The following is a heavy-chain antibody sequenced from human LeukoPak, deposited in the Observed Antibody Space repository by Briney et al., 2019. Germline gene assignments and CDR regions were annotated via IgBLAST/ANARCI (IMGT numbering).Heavy chain of an antibody. Sequence: GGSLRLSCGASGFIFSNYAMSWIRQVPGKGLEWFSAISGGGDATYYADSVKGRFTISRDNAKKQVFLQMNSLRDDDTAIYYCYGGYAYGQDNHDYWGQGTLVTVSS. D-gene: IGHD4-17*01. CDR3: YGGYAYGQDNHDY. V-gene: IGHV3-23*01. J-gene: IGHJ4*02. CDR2: ISGGGDAT. CDR1: GFIFSNYA.